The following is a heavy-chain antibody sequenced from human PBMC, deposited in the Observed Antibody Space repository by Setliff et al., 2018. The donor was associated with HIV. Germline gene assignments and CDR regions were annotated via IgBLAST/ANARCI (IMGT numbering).Heavy chain of an antibody. CDR1: GGPFSDHY. Sequence: PSETLSLTCAVHGGPFSDHYWNWIRQPPGKGLEWIAEIHHTGYMNYNPSLKSRVTISRDTSTNQFSLKVSSVTAAGTAIYYCAAFFVTPLTTQDFWGQGTLVTVSS. D-gene: IGHD4-17*01. CDR3: AAFFVTPLTTQDF. J-gene: IGHJ4*02. CDR2: IHHTGYM. V-gene: IGHV4-34*01.